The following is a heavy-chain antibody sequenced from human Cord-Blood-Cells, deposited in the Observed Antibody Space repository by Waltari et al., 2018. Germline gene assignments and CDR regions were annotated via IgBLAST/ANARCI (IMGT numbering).Heavy chain of an antibody. CDR2: INHSGST. J-gene: IGHJ4*02. Sequence: QVQLQQWGAGLLKPSETLSLTCAVYGGSFSGYYWRWLRPPPGKGLEWIGEINHSGSTNYNPSLKSRVTISVDTSKNQFSLKLSSVTAADTAVYYCARGLTSGYYDSSGYYYWGQGTLVTVSS. D-gene: IGHD3-22*01. V-gene: IGHV4-34*01. CDR3: ARGLTSGYYDSSGYYY. CDR1: GGSFSGYY.